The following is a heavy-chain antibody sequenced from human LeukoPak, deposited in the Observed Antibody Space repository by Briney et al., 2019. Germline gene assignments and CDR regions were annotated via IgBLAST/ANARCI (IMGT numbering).Heavy chain of an antibody. V-gene: IGHV6-1*01. CDR2: TYYRSKWYN. D-gene: IGHD6-13*01. Sequence: SQTLSLTCAITGDSVPSNTAAWNWIRQSPSRGLEWLGRTYYRSKWYNDYAVSVKSRITINPDTSKNQFSLQLNSVTPEDTGVYYCASTGYSSSWYDAFGIWGQGTMVTVSS. CDR3: ASTGYSSSWYDAFGI. J-gene: IGHJ3*02. CDR1: GDSVPSNTAA.